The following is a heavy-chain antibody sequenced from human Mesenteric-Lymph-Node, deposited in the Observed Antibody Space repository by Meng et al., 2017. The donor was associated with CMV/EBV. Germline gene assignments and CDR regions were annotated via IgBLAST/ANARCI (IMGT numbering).Heavy chain of an antibody. J-gene: IGHJ4*02. CDR2: INHSGST. Sequence: VLFHKWRDGLVKPSETLSVTCAVYGGSFSGYYWNWIRQSPEKGLEWIGEINHSGSTTYNPSFTSRVIISVDTSTNQISLNMSSVTAADTAVYYCARGSSYDILTGYFDYWGQGALVTVSS. CDR3: ARGSSYDILTGYFDY. V-gene: IGHV4-34*01. CDR1: GGSFSGYY. D-gene: IGHD3-9*01.